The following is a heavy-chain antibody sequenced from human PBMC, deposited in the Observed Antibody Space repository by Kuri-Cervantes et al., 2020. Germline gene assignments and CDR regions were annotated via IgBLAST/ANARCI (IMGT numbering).Heavy chain of an antibody. CDR2: INPSGGST. V-gene: IGHV1-46*01. Sequence: ASVKVSCKASGYTFTYYDMHWVRQAPGQGLEWMGMINPSGGSTTYAQKFQGRVTMTRDTSTSTIYMELSSLRSEDTAVYYCATGRTTVTYAGGMDVWGQGTTVTVSS. J-gene: IGHJ6*02. CDR1: GYTFTYYD. D-gene: IGHD4-17*01. CDR3: ATGRTTVTYAGGMDV.